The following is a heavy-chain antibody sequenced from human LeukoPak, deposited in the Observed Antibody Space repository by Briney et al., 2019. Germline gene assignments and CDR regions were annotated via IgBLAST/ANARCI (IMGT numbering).Heavy chain of an antibody. CDR2: IYYSGST. V-gene: IGHV4-59*01. Sequence: SETLSLTCTVSGGSISSYYWSWIRQPPGKGLEWIGYIYYSGSTNYNPSLKSRVTISVDTSKNQFSLKLSSVTAADTAVYYCARGVPYYYDSSGYYPFDYWGQGTLVTASS. J-gene: IGHJ4*02. CDR1: GGSISSYY. D-gene: IGHD3-22*01. CDR3: ARGVPYYYDSSGYYPFDY.